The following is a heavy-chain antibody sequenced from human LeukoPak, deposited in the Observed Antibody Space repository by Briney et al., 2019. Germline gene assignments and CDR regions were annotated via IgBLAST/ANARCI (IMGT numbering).Heavy chain of an antibody. CDR1: GGSFSGYY. D-gene: IGHD3-22*01. J-gene: IGHJ6*03. CDR3: ARIAGWYYYDSSGYHYYYYMDV. V-gene: IGHV4-34*01. CDR2: INHSGST. Sequence: SETLSLTCAVYGGSFSGYYWSWIRQPPGKGLEWIGEINHSGSTNYNPSLKSRVTISVDTSKNQFSLKLSSVTAADTAVYYCARIAGWYYYDSSGYHYYYYMDVWGKGTTVTVSS.